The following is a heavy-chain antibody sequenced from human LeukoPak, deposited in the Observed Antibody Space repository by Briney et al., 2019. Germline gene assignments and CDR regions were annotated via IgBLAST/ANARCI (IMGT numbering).Heavy chain of an antibody. CDR2: ISSSSSTI. Sequence: WGSLRLSCAASGFTFSSYSMNWVRQAPGKGLEWVSYISSSSSTIYYADSVKGRFTISRDNAKNSLYLQMNSLRAEDTAVYYCARDLDTAMVTIFLDAFDIWGQGTMVTVSS. CDR3: ARDLDTAMVTIFLDAFDI. CDR1: GFTFSSYS. V-gene: IGHV3-48*01. D-gene: IGHD5-18*01. J-gene: IGHJ3*02.